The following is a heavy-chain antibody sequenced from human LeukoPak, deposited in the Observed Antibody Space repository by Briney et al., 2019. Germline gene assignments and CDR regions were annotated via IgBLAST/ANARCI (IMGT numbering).Heavy chain of an antibody. V-gene: IGHV1-8*01. J-gene: IGHJ6*03. D-gene: IGHD3/OR15-3a*01. Sequence: ASVKVSCKTSGYTFMSYDINWVRQATGQGLEWMGWMNPNSLNTGYGQKFQGRVTMTRNTSISTAYMELSSLRSEDTAVYYCARALSWTTESYYYMDVWGKGTTVTDSS. CDR1: GYTFMSYD. CDR2: MNPNSLNT. CDR3: ARALSWTTESYYYMDV.